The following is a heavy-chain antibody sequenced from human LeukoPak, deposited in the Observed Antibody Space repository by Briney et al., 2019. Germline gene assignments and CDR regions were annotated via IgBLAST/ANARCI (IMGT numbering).Heavy chain of an antibody. Sequence: HPGGSLRLSCAGSGFTFSSYYMIWVRQAPGKGLEWVSYISRSSSTIYYADSVKGRFTISRDNAKNSLYLQMNSLRDEDTAVYYCAKMSIAAAGRDYWGQGTLVTVSS. D-gene: IGHD6-13*01. J-gene: IGHJ4*02. CDR2: ISRSSSTI. V-gene: IGHV3-48*02. CDR1: GFTFSSYY. CDR3: AKMSIAAAGRDY.